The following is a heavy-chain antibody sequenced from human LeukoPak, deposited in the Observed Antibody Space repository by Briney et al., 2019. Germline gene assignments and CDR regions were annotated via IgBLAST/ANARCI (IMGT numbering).Heavy chain of an antibody. V-gene: IGHV4-39*07. Sequence: SETLSLTCTASGGSISSNSYYWGWIRQPPGKGLEWIGSIHYSGTTYYNPSLKSRVTISVDTSKNQFSLKLSSVTAADTAVYYCARDGGNDYVWGSYRPYYFDYWGQGTLVTVSS. CDR3: ARDGGNDYVWGSYRPYYFDY. CDR1: GGSISSNSYY. J-gene: IGHJ4*02. CDR2: IHYSGTT. D-gene: IGHD3-16*02.